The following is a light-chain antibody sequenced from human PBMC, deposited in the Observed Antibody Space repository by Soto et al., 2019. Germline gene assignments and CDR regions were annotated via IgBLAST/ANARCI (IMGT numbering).Light chain of an antibody. J-gene: IGLJ1*01. V-gene: IGLV1-51*01. Sequence: QSVLTQPPSVSAPPGQRVTISCSGSSSDIGNNYVSWYQHLPGTAPKLLIYDNDERPSGIPDRFSGSKSGTSATLGITGLQTGDEADYYCGTWDSGLSIGVFGTGTKVTVL. CDR1: SSDIGNNY. CDR3: GTWDSGLSIGV. CDR2: DND.